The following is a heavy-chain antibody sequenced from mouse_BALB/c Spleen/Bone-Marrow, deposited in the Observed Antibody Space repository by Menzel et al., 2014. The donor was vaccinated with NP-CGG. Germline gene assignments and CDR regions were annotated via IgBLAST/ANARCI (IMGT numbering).Heavy chain of an antibody. CDR1: GFTFSSYG. Sequence: EVKVVESGGGLVQPGGSLKLSCVASGFTFSSYGMSWVRQTPDKRLELVATINNNGGSTYYPDSVKGQFTISRDNAKSTLYLQMSSLKSEDTAMYYCARVYGWYFDVWGAGTTVTVSS. D-gene: IGHD1-1*01. V-gene: IGHV5-6-3*01. CDR2: INNNGGST. J-gene: IGHJ1*01. CDR3: ARVYGWYFDV.